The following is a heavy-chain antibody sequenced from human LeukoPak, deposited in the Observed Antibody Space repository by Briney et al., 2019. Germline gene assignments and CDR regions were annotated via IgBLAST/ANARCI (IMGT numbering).Heavy chain of an antibody. CDR2: INPSGGST. CDR1: GYTFTSYY. Sequence: ASVKVSCKASGYTFTSYYMHWVRQAPGQGLEWMGIINPSGGSTSYAKKFQGRVTMTRATSTSPVYMGLSSLRSEDTAVYYCVRDFNLWFDPPPHDAFDIWGQGTMVTVSS. CDR3: VRDFNLWFDPPPHDAFDI. D-gene: IGHD3-10*01. V-gene: IGHV1-46*01. J-gene: IGHJ3*02.